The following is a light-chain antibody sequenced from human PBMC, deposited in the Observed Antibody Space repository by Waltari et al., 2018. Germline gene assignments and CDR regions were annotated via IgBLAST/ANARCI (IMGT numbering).Light chain of an antibody. CDR2: RNN. V-gene: IGLV1-47*01. CDR1: SSNIGSNY. Sequence: GQRVTISCSGSSSNIGSNYVYWYQQLPGTAPKLLIYRNNQRPSGVPDRFSGSKSGTSASLAISGLRSEDEADYYCAAWDDSLSAVVFGGGTKLTVL. CDR3: AAWDDSLSAVV. J-gene: IGLJ2*01.